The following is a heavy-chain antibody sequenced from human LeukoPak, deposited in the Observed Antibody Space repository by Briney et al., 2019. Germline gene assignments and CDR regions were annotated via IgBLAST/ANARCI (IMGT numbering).Heavy chain of an antibody. D-gene: IGHD7-27*01. V-gene: IGHV3-30-3*01. CDR1: GFSFTNYD. J-gene: IGHJ4*02. Sequence: SLRLSCVASGFSFTNYDIHWVRQAPGRGLEWVAVTSLDGSNKLYTDTVRGRFIISRDNSKNTVYLQMDSLRAEDTAVYYCARDLTLGKPDYFDHWGQGTLVTVSS. CDR2: TSLDGSNK. CDR3: ARDLTLGKPDYFDH.